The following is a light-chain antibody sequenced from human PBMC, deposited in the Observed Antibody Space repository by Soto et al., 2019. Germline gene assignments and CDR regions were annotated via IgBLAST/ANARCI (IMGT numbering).Light chain of an antibody. Sequence: EIVLTQSPGTLSLSPGERATLSCRASQSVSSSYLAWYQQKPGQAPRLVIYAASSRATGIPDRFSGSGSGTDFTLIISRLEPEDFAVYYCQQYGRSPPYTFGQGTKLEIK. V-gene: IGKV3-20*01. CDR3: QQYGRSPPYT. J-gene: IGKJ2*01. CDR1: QSVSSSY. CDR2: AAS.